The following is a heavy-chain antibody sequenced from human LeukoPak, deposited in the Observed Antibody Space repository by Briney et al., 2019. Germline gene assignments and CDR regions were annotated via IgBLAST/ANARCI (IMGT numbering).Heavy chain of an antibody. D-gene: IGHD3-10*01. CDR3: ARQVGSGSFSLDY. CDR1: GFTFSSYA. J-gene: IGHJ4*02. Sequence: GGSLRLSCSASGFTFSSYAMDWVRQAPGKGLEFVSAISSNGHSTNYANSVKGRFTVSRDISTNTVYLQMGNLRAEDMGVYYCARQVGSGSFSLDYWGQGTLVTVPS. CDR2: ISSNGHST. V-gene: IGHV3-64*01.